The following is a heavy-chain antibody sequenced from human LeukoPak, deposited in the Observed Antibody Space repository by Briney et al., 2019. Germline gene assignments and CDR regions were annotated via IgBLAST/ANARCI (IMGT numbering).Heavy chain of an antibody. CDR3: ARYIVSYPHDAFDI. CDR1: GGSISSSY. D-gene: IGHD1-26*01. Sequence: PSETLSLTCTVSGGSISSSYWSWIRQPPGKELEWIGYIDHSGSTNYNPSLKSRVTISVDTSKKQFSLKLSSVTAADTAFYYCARYIVSYPHDAFDIWGQGTMVTVSS. CDR2: IDHSGST. V-gene: IGHV4-59*01. J-gene: IGHJ3*02.